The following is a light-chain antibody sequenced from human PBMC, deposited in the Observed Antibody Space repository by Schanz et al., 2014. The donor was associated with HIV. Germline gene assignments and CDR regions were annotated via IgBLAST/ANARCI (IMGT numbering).Light chain of an antibody. CDR1: SSSIKTNT. J-gene: IGLJ3*02. Sequence: QSVLTQPPSASGTPGQRVTISCSGSSSSIKTNTVNWFQQLPGTAPKLLIYNSYHRPSGVPDRFSGSTSGTSASLVISGLQSEDEADYYCAAWDDSLNGWVFGGGTKLTVL. V-gene: IGLV1-44*01. CDR2: NSY. CDR3: AAWDDSLNGWV.